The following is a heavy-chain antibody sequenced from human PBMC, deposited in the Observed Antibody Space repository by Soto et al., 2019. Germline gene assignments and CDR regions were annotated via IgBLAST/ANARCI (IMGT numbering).Heavy chain of an antibody. CDR2: ISTYNGNT. J-gene: IGHJ6*02. D-gene: IGHD5-12*01. CDR3: ARDEGGYDRYYYYGMDV. Sequence: QVQLVQSGAEVKKPGASVKVSCKASGYTFTSYGISWVRQAPGQGLEWGGGISTYNGNTNYVQKLQGRVTMTTDTASSTACMERRSVRSDDMAVYYCARDEGGYDRYYYYGMDVWGQGTTVTVSS. CDR1: GYTFTSYG. V-gene: IGHV1-18*03.